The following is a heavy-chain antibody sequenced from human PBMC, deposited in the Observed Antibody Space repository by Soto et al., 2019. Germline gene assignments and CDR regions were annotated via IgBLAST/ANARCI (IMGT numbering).Heavy chain of an antibody. D-gene: IGHD1-1*01. V-gene: IGHV1-18*01. CDR1: GYAFTTNG. J-gene: IGHJ4*02. CDR2: ISAHNGNT. CDR3: ARGRYGDY. Sequence: QVHLVQSGAEVKKPGASVKVSGRGSGYAFTTNGITWGRQAPGQGLEWMGWISAHNGNTNYAQKLQGRGTVTRDTSTSTAYMELTSLRSDDTAVYYCARGRYGDYWGQGALVTVSS.